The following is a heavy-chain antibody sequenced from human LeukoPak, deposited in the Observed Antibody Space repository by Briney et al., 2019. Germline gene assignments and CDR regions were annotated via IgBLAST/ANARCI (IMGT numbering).Heavy chain of an antibody. V-gene: IGHV1-8*02. D-gene: IGHD6-19*01. CDR2: MNTNSGNT. J-gene: IGHJ4*02. CDR3: ARTSGWGHEYDY. CDR1: GYTFTSYY. Sequence: ASVKVSCKASGYTFTSYYMHWVRQATGQGLEWMGWMNTNSGNTGYAQKFQGRVTMTRNTSISTAYMELGSLRSEDTAVYYCARTSGWGHEYDYWGQGTLVTVSS.